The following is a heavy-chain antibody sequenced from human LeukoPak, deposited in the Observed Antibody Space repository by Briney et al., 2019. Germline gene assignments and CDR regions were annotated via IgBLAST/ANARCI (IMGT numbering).Heavy chain of an antibody. J-gene: IGHJ5*02. V-gene: IGHV3-53*01. Sequence: GGSLRLSCAASGFTVSSNYMCWVRQAPGKGLEWVSVIYSGGSTYYADSVKGRFTISRDNSKNTLYLQMNSLRAEDTAVYYCASGGPHNWFDPWGQGTLVTVSS. CDR1: GFTVSSNY. CDR2: IYSGGST. CDR3: ASGGPHNWFDP. D-gene: IGHD4-23*01.